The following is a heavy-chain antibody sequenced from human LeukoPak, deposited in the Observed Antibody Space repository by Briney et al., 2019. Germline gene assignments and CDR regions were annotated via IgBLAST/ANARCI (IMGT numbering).Heavy chain of an antibody. V-gene: IGHV3-64*01. Sequence: GGSLRLSCAASGFTFSSYAMHWVRLAPGKGLEYVSAISSNGGSTYYANSVKGRFTISRDNSKDTLYLQMGSLRAEDMAVYYCARVGYSGSYSDYWGQGTLVTVSS. CDR1: GFTFSSYA. CDR3: ARVGYSGSYSDY. CDR2: ISSNGGST. J-gene: IGHJ4*02. D-gene: IGHD1-26*01.